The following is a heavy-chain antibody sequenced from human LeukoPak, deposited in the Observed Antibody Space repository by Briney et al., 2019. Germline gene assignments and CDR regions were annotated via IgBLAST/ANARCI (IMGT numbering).Heavy chain of an antibody. CDR2: IYSSGST. CDR1: GGSISSYY. Sequence: DPSETLSLTCTVSGGSISSYYWNWIRQPAGKGLEWIGRIYSSGSTNYNPSLKSRVTVSVDTSENQFSLKLNSVTAADTAIYYCARGTMAAGFDPWGQGTLVTVS. CDR3: ARGTMAAGFDP. V-gene: IGHV4-4*07. J-gene: IGHJ5*02. D-gene: IGHD4/OR15-4a*01.